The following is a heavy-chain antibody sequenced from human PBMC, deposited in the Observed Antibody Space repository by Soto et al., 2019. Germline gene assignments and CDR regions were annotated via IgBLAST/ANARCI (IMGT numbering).Heavy chain of an antibody. Sequence: QVQLVQSGAEVKKPGSSVKVSCKASGGTFSSYTISWVRQAPGQGLEWMGRIIPILGIANYAQKFQGRVTITADKSTSTAYLELSSPRSEDTAVYYCARDRTVPAFDIWGQGTMVTVSS. D-gene: IGHD4-17*01. CDR3: ARDRTVPAFDI. J-gene: IGHJ3*02. CDR2: IIPILGIA. V-gene: IGHV1-69*08. CDR1: GGTFSSYT.